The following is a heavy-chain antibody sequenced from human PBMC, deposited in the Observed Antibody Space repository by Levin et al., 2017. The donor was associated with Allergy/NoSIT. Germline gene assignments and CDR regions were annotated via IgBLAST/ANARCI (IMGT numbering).Heavy chain of an antibody. CDR2: ISTSSYYI. V-gene: IGHV3-21*06. D-gene: IGHD3-10*01. CDR3: VRDRTSIMVRGFIIPTDMDV. CDR1: GFTFRSYS. J-gene: IGHJ6*02. Sequence: GESLKISCAGSGFTFRSYSMNWVRQAPGKGLEWVSFISTSSYYIYYADSVKGRFTISRDNAKNSVYLQMNSLRAEDSAVYYCVRDRTSIMVRGFIIPTDMDVWGQGTTVTVSS.